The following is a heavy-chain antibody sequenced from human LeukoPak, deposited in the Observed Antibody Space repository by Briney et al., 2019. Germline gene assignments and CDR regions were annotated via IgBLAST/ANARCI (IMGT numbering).Heavy chain of an antibody. D-gene: IGHD3-22*01. Sequence: TGGSLRLSCAASGFTFSTYAMSWVRQAPGKGPEWVSGISGNGVITYYADSVKGRFTISRDNSKNTLYLQMNSLRTEDTAVYYCATDRLLRSDYHYGDFDYWGQGTLVTVSS. CDR2: ISGNGVIT. CDR1: GFTFSTYA. J-gene: IGHJ4*02. CDR3: ATDRLLRSDYHYGDFDY. V-gene: IGHV3-23*01.